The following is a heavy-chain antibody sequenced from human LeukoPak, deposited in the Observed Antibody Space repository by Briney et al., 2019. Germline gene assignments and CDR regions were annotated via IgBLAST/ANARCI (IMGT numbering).Heavy chain of an antibody. CDR3: ARDLGYSGYDNVYYYHMDV. Sequence: ASVKVSCKASGGTFKYAITWVRQAPGQGLEWVGGIIPMLGTANYAQKFQDRVTLTADESTSTVYMELSSLRFEDTAVYYCARDLGYSGYDNVYYYHMDVWGKGTTVTVSS. D-gene: IGHD5-12*01. V-gene: IGHV1-69*13. CDR1: GGTFKYA. J-gene: IGHJ6*03. CDR2: IIPMLGTA.